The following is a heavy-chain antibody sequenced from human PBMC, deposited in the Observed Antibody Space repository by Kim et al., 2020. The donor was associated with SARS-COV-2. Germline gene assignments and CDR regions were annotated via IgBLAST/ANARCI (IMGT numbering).Heavy chain of an antibody. Sequence: GGSLRLSCAAPGFTFTNHAMSWVRQAPGKGLEWVSGISRSGGSISYADSVKGRFTISRDNSKNTLYLQMNSLRAEDTGVYYCAKDQRVRDYYYGMDVWGQGTTVTASS. CDR2: ISRSGGSI. J-gene: IGHJ6*02. CDR1: GFTFTNHA. CDR3: AKDQRVRDYYYGMDV. V-gene: IGHV3-23*01. D-gene: IGHD6-25*01.